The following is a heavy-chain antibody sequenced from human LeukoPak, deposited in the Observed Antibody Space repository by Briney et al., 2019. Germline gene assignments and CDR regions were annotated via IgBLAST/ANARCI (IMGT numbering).Heavy chain of an antibody. CDR1: GFTFSSYG. V-gene: IGHV3-30*18. J-gene: IGHJ6*02. CDR2: ISYDGSNK. Sequence: GGSLRLSCAASGFTFSSYGMHWVRRAPGKGLEWVAVISYDGSNKYYADPVKGRFTISRDDSKNTLYLQMNSLSAEDRAVYYCVKASGGYNYGEDYYYYGMDVWGQGTTVTVSS. CDR3: VKASGGYNYGEDYYYYGMDV. D-gene: IGHD5-18*01.